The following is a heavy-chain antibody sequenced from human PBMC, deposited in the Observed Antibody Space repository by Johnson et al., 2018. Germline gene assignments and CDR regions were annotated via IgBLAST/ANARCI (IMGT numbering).Heavy chain of an antibody. CDR3: ARGVAGYDSSGEYVDYYYYYYMDG. CDR2: LSSSGSTI. J-gene: IGHJ6*03. CDR1: GFTFSDYY. V-gene: IGHV3-11*01. D-gene: IGHD3-22*01. Sequence: QVQLVQSGGGLLKPGGSLRLSCAASGFTFSDYYLSWIRQAPGKGLEWGSYLSSSGSTIYYADSVTGRFTISRDNGKKPLYLQLNSLGAGDTAGYYCARGVAGYDSSGEYVDYYYYYYMDGWGKGTTGTVSS.